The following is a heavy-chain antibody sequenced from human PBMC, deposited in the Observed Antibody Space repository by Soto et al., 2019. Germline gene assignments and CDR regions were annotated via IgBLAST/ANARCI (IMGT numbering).Heavy chain of an antibody. V-gene: IGHV1-18*01. CDR2: ISTYNGDT. CDR3: ARGRGGDGIDV. D-gene: IGHD3-16*01. Sequence: ASVKVSCKASGYTFTRSGISWVRQAPGQGLEWMGWISTYNGDTNYAQTFQDRVTMTTDTSTSTAYMELRSLRSDDTAVYYCARGRGGDGIDVWGQGTTVTVSS. CDR1: GYTFTRSG. J-gene: IGHJ6*02.